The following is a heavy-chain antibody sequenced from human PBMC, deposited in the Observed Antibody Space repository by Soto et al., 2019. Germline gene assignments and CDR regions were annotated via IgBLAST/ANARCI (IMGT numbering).Heavy chain of an antibody. CDR3: ASIYRGVSQRPE. D-gene: IGHD3-10*01. J-gene: IGHJ4*02. CDR2: IYYSGST. Sequence: SETLSLTCTVSGGSISSSSYYWGWIRQPPGKGLEWIGSIYYSGSTYYNPSLKSRVTISVDTSKNQFSLKLSSVTAADTAVYYCASIYRGVSQRPEWGQGTLVTVSS. CDR1: GGSISSSSYY. V-gene: IGHV4-39*01.